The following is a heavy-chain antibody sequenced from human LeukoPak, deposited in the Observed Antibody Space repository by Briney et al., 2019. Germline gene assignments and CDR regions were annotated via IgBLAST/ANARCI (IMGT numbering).Heavy chain of an antibody. CDR1: GGSLSSYY. J-gene: IGHJ3*02. CDR2: IYYSGST. V-gene: IGHV4-59*01. CDR3: ARFPTIPIYAFDI. Sequence: SETLSLTCTVPGGSLSSYYWSCVRQPPGEGLEWIVYIYYSGSTNYNTSLKSRVTISVDTSKNQFSLKLSSVTAADTAVYYCARFPTIPIYAFDIWGQGTMVTVSS. D-gene: IGHD5-12*01.